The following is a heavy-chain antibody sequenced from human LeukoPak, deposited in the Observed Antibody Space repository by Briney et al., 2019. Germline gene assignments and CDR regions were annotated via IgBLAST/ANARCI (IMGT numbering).Heavy chain of an antibody. CDR2: IHSSSPTI. CDR1: GFTFSTYN. D-gene: IGHD3-22*01. CDR3: ARPSSGYYARSDF. J-gene: IGHJ4*02. Sequence: PGGSLRLSCAASGFTFSTYNMNWVRQAPGKGLEWVSFIHSSSPTIYYADPVKGRFTISRDNGKNSVYLQMNSLRAEDTAVYYCARPSSGYYARSDFWGQGTLVTVSS. V-gene: IGHV3-48*01.